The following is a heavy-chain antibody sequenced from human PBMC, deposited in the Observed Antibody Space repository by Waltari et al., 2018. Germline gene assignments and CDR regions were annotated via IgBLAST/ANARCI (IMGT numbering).Heavy chain of an antibody. J-gene: IGHJ2*01. CDR2: LTYGGENT. CDR3: ARFRVSSGWYFDL. V-gene: IGHV3-23*01. D-gene: IGHD6-13*01. Sequence: ELQLSESGGGVIQPGESLRLSCAASGFSFGDYDISWVRQAPGRGLEWVSALTYGGENTFYSDSVKGRFTVFRDDSKNTIHLQTNNLRPEDTGVYYCARFRVSSGWYFDLWGRGTLVTVSS. CDR1: GFSFGDYD.